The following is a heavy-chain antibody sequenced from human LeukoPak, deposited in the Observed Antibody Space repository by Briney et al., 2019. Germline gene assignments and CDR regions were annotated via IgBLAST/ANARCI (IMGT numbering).Heavy chain of an antibody. CDR2: IKQDGSEK. CDR1: GFTFSSYW. J-gene: IGHJ4*02. CDR3: ARGRMLYYYDSSGYPFDY. V-gene: IGHV3-7*04. Sequence: GGSLRLSCAASGFTFSSYWMSWVRQAPGKGLEWVANIKQDGSEKYYVDSVKGRFTISRDNAKNSLYLQMNSLRAEDTAVYYCARGRMLYYYDSSGYPFDYWGQGSLVTVSS. D-gene: IGHD3-22*01.